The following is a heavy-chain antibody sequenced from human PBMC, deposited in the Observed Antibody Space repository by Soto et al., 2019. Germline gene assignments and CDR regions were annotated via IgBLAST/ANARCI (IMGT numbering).Heavy chain of an antibody. V-gene: IGHV3-30-3*01. CDR3: ARAPGHSVHSSGWQIDY. D-gene: IGHD6-19*01. Sequence: GGSLRLSCAASGFTFSDYAMYWVRQAPGKGLEWVSVISFDGNIKYYTGSVKGRFTISRDNSKNTLHLQVNSLRTEDTALYYCARAPGHSVHSSGWQIDYWGQGTLVTVSS. CDR2: ISFDGNIK. J-gene: IGHJ4*02. CDR1: GFTFSDYA.